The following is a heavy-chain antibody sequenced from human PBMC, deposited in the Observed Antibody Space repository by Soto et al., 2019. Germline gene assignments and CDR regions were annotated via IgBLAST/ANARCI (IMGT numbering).Heavy chain of an antibody. CDR2: IIPIFGTA. D-gene: IGHD5-18*01. CDR1: GGTFSSYA. CDR3: ASPANSVDTAMAPTYYYYGMDV. V-gene: IGHV1-69*06. J-gene: IGHJ6*02. Sequence: ASVKVSCKASGGTFSSYAISWVRQAPGQGLEWMGGIIPIFGTANYAQKFQGRVTITADKSTSTAYMELSSLRSADTAVYYCASPANSVDTAMAPTYYYYGMDVWGQGTTVTVSS.